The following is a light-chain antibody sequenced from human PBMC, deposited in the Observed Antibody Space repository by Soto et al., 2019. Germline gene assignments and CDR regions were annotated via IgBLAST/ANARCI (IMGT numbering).Light chain of an antibody. Sequence: EIVMTQSPGTLSVSPGERVTLSCRASQSVSSNYLAWYQQKPGQAPRLLIYGASSRATGIPNRFSGSGSGTDFTLTISRLEPEDFAVYYCQQYGNSPQTFGQGTKVDIK. CDR3: QQYGNSPQT. J-gene: IGKJ1*01. V-gene: IGKV3-20*01. CDR1: QSVSSNY. CDR2: GAS.